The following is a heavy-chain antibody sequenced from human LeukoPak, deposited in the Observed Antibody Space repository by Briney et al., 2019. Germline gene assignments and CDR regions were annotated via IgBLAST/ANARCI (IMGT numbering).Heavy chain of an antibody. V-gene: IGHV5-51*01. Sequence: GKSLKISCNGSGYSITSYWIGGVRQMPGKGLEWMGEIYPGDSDTRYSPSFQGQVTISADKSISTAYLQWSSLKASDTAMYYCARASIAAAGTSDYWGQGTLVTVSS. J-gene: IGHJ4*02. CDR1: GYSITSYW. D-gene: IGHD6-13*01. CDR3: ARASIAAAGTSDY. CDR2: IYPGDSDT.